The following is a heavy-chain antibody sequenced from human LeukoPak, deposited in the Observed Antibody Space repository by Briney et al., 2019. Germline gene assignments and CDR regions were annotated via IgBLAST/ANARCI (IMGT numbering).Heavy chain of an antibody. CDR2: ISSNGGST. J-gene: IGHJ3*02. V-gene: IGHV3-64D*06. D-gene: IGHD3-9*01. CDR3: VKDPVHYDILTGQGAFDI. Sequence: HWVRQAPGKGLEYVSAISSNGGSTYYADSVKGRFTISRDNSKNTLYLQMSSLRAEDTAVYYCVKDPVHYDILTGQGAFDIWGQGTMVTVSS.